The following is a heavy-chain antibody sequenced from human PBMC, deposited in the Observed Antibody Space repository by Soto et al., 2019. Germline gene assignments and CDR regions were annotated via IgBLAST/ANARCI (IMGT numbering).Heavy chain of an antibody. D-gene: IGHD3-10*01. Sequence: ASVKVSCKASGGTFSSYTISWVRQAPGQGLEWMGRIIPILGIANYAQKFQGRVTITADKSTSTAYMELSSLRSEDTAVYYCSRRSDYYGSGSYYVIRAFDIWGQGTMVTVSS. CDR1: GGTFSSYT. V-gene: IGHV1-69*02. CDR2: IIPILGIA. CDR3: SRRSDYYGSGSYYVIRAFDI. J-gene: IGHJ3*02.